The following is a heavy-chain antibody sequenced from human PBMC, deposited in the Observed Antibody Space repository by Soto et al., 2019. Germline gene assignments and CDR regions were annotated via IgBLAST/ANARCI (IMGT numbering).Heavy chain of an antibody. J-gene: IGHJ4*02. V-gene: IGHV3-23*01. CDR3: AKEKGGYSGYAFDY. Sequence: HPGGSLRLSCAASGFTFSSYAMSWVRQAPGRGLEWVSAISSSGGSTYYADSVKGRFTISRDNSKNTLYLQMNSLRAEDTAVYYCAKEKGGYSGYAFDYWGQGTLVTVSS. CDR1: GFTFSSYA. D-gene: IGHD5-12*01. CDR2: ISSSGGST.